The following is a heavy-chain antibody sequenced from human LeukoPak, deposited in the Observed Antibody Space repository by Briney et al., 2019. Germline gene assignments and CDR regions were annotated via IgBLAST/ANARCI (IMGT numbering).Heavy chain of an antibody. V-gene: IGHV3-48*04. J-gene: IGHJ4*02. CDR2: ISSSSSTT. CDR1: GFTFSSYS. CDR3: ARDPGIAVADTGFV. Sequence: PGGSLRLSCAASGFTFSSYSMNWVRQAPGKGLEWVSYISSSSSTTYYADSVKGRFTISRDNAKNSLYLQMNSLRAEDTAVYYCARDPGIAVADTGFVWGQGTLVTVSS. D-gene: IGHD6-19*01.